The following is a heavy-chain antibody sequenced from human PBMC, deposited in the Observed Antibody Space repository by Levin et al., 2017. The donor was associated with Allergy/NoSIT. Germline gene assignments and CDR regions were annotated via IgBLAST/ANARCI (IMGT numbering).Heavy chain of an antibody. Sequence: MSSETLSLTCEVSGDSISGYNWWAWVRQPPGKGLEWIGEIYRHGNTNYNPSLKSRVSISRDDSKNQFSLKVTSVTVADTAVYFCARVATSGLNSASFFDSWGQGTLVTVS. J-gene: IGHJ4*02. CDR2: IYRHGNT. D-gene: IGHD5-12*01. CDR3: ARVATSGLNSASFFDS. CDR1: GDSISGYNW. V-gene: IGHV4-4*02.